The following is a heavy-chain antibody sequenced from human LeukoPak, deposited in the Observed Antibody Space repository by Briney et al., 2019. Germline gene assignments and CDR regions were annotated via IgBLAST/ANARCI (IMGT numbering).Heavy chain of an antibody. D-gene: IGHD2-2*01. CDR1: GYSFTSYW. V-gene: IGHV5-51*01. CDR2: IYPGDSDT. J-gene: IGHJ5*02. CDR3: ARAGYCSSTSCYARWFDP. Sequence: GASLKISFKGSGYSFTSYWIGWVRPMPGKGVEWMGIIYPGDSDTRYSPSFQGQVTISADKSISTAYLQWSSLKASDTAMYYCARAGYCSSTSCYARWFDPWGQGTLVTVSS.